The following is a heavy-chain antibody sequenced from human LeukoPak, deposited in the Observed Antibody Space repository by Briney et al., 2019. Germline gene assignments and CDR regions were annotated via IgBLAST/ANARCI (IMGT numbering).Heavy chain of an antibody. Sequence: SETLSLTCTVSGGSLSSYYWSWIRQPPGKGLEWIGYIYYSGSTNYNPSLKSRVTISVDTSKNQFSLKLSSVTAADTAVYYCARLPYYYYGMDVWGQGTTVTVSS. CDR1: GGSLSSYY. CDR3: ARLPYYYYGMDV. J-gene: IGHJ6*02. CDR2: IYYSGST. V-gene: IGHV4-59*01.